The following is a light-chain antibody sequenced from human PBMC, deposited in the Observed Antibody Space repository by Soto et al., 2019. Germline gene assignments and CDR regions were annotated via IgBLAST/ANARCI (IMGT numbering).Light chain of an antibody. CDR3: QLRSNWPPTWT. J-gene: IGKJ1*01. Sequence: EIVLTQSPATLSLSPGERATLSCRASQSVSNYLAWYQHKPGQAPRLLIYDASSMATGIPARFSGSGSGTDFTLTISSLEPEDFAVYFCQLRSNWPPTWTFGQGTKVEIK. V-gene: IGKV3-11*01. CDR2: DAS. CDR1: QSVSNY.